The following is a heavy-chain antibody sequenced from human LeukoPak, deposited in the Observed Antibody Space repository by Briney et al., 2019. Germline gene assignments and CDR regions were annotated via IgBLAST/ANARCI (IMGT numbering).Heavy chain of an antibody. V-gene: IGHV4-61*02. D-gene: IGHD6-6*01. CDR3: AGLARRASFDY. CDR2: IYTSGST. Sequence: SETLSLTCTVSGGSISSGSYYWSWIRQPAGKGLEWIGRIYTSGSTNYNPSLKSRITISVDTSKNQYSLKLSSVTAANTAVYYCAGLARRASFDYWGQGTLVSVPS. J-gene: IGHJ4*02. CDR1: GGSISSGSYY.